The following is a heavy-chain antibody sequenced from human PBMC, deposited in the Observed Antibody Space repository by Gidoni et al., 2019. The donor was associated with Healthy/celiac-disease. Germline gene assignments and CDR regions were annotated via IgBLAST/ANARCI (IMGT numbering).Heavy chain of an antibody. Sequence: EVQLLESGGGLVQPGGSLRLSCAASGFTFSSYAMSWVRQAPGKGLEWVSAISGSGGSTYYADSVKGRFTISRDNSKNTLYLQMNSLRAEDTAVYYCAKDLTYYDGSGSYPGWFDPWGQGTLVTVSS. D-gene: IGHD3-10*01. V-gene: IGHV3-23*01. J-gene: IGHJ5*02. CDR2: ISGSGGST. CDR1: GFTFSSYA. CDR3: AKDLTYYDGSGSYPGWFDP.